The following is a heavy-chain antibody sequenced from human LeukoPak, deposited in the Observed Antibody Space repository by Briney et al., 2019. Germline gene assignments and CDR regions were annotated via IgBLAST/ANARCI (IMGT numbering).Heavy chain of an antibody. D-gene: IGHD6-6*01. Sequence: ASVKVSCKASGYTFTGYYMHWVRQAPGQGLEWMGWINPNSGGTNYAQKFQGRVTMTRDTSISTAYMELSRLRSDDTAVYYCARQPFGSSSHDYWGQGTLATVSS. CDR1: GYTFTGYY. V-gene: IGHV1-2*02. J-gene: IGHJ4*02. CDR2: INPNSGGT. CDR3: ARQPFGSSSHDY.